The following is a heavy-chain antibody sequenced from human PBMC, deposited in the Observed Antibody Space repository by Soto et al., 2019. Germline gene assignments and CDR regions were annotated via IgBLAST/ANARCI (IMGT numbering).Heavy chain of an antibody. CDR3: ERGPPGVVPGAIGSGGMDV. CDR1: AFSLSSYA. D-gene: IGHD2-2*01. Sequence: QVQLVESGGGVVQPGRSLSLSCAASAFSLSSYAVHWVCQAPDKGLEWVAVMSFDGSKASHADSVKGRFTISRDNSKNTVSLQMNCLRVEDSAVYYCERGPPGVVPGAIGSGGMDVWRQGTTVTVSS. J-gene: IGHJ6*02. V-gene: IGHV3-30*14. CDR2: MSFDGSKA.